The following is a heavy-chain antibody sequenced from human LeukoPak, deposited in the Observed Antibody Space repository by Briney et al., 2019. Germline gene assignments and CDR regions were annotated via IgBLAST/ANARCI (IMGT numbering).Heavy chain of an antibody. J-gene: IGHJ3*02. CDR3: ARENNWNYGDAFDI. D-gene: IGHD1-7*01. V-gene: IGHV3-48*01. CDR1: GFTFSSYS. Sequence: GGSLRLSCAASGFTFSSYSMNWVRQAPGKGLEWVSYISSSSSTIYYADSVKGRFTISRDNAKNSLYLQMNSLRAEDTAVYYCARENNWNYGDAFDIWGQGTMVTVSS. CDR2: ISSSSSTI.